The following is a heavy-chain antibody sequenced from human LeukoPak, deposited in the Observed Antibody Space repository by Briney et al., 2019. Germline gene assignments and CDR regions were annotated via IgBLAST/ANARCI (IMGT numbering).Heavy chain of an antibody. V-gene: IGHV3-21*04. CDR1: GFTFSSYS. Sequence: GGSLRLSCAASGFTFSSYSMTWVRQAPGKGLEWVSSISSSSSYIYYADSVKGRFTISRDNSKNTLYLQMNSLRAEDTAVYYCAKGLGYCSSTSCFRYGMDVWGQGTTVTVSS. D-gene: IGHD2-2*01. J-gene: IGHJ6*02. CDR3: AKGLGYCSSTSCFRYGMDV. CDR2: ISSSSSYI.